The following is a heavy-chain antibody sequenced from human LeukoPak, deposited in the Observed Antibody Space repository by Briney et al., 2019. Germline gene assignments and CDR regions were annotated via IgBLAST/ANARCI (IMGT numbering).Heavy chain of an antibody. CDR3: ARGSRRYSYGLEC. Sequence: SETLSLTCAVYGGSFSGYYWSWIRQPPGKGLEWIGEINHSGSTNYIPSLKSRVTISVDTSKNQFSLKLSSVTAADTAVYYCARGSRRYSYGLECWGQGTLVTVSS. V-gene: IGHV4-34*01. CDR1: GGSFSGYY. D-gene: IGHD5-18*01. J-gene: IGHJ4*02. CDR2: INHSGST.